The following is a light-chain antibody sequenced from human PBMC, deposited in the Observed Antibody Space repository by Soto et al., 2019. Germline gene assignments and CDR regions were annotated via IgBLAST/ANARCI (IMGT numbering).Light chain of an antibody. CDR2: EVN. CDR3: SSYAGSSNV. CDR1: SSDVGGYNY. Sequence: QSALTQPPSASGSPGQSVAISCTGTSSDVGGYNYVSWYQQHPGKAPKLMIYEVNKRPSGVPDRFSGSKSGNTASLTVSGLQAEDEADYYSSSYAGSSNVFRTATTVTVL. J-gene: IGLJ1*01. V-gene: IGLV2-8*01.